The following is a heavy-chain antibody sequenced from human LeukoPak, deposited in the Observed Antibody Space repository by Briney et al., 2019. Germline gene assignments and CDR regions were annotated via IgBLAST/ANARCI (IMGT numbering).Heavy chain of an antibody. CDR2: ISAYNGNT. CDR3: ARVMTTVTTPRGYYFDY. V-gene: IGHV1-18*01. CDR1: GYTFTSYG. J-gene: IGHJ4*02. D-gene: IGHD4-17*01. Sequence: ASVKVSCKASGYTFTSYGISWVRQAPGQGLEWMGWISAYNGNTNYAQKFQGRVTMTTDTSTSTAYMELRSLRSDDTAVYYCARVMTTVTTPRGYYFDYWGQGTLVTVSS.